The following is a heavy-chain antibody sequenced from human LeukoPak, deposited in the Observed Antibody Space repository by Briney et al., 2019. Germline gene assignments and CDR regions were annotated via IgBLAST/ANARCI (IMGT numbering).Heavy chain of an antibody. V-gene: IGHV1-8*01. CDR3: ARRVSSGLNWFDP. Sequence: ASVKVSCKASGYTFTSYNINWVRQATGQGLEWMGWMNPNSGNTGYAQKFQGRVTMTRNTSISTAYMELSSLRSEDTAVYYCARRVSSGLNWFDPWGQGTLVTVSS. CDR2: MNPNSGNT. J-gene: IGHJ5*02. D-gene: IGHD5-12*01. CDR1: GYTFTSYN.